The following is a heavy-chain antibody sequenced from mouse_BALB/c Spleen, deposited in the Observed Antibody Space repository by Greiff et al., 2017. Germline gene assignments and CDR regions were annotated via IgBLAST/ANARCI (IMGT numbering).Heavy chain of an antibody. V-gene: IGHV5-6-3*01. CDR2: INSNGGST. CDR1: GFTFSSYG. Sequence: VQLKQSGGGLVQPGGSLKLSCAASGFTFSSYGMSWVRQTPDKRLELVATINSNGGSTYYPDSVKGRFTISRDNAKNTLYLQMSSLKSEDTAMYYCAREEVYYAWFADWGQGTLVTVSA. J-gene: IGHJ3*01. CDR3: AREEVYYAWFAD. D-gene: IGHD1-1*01.